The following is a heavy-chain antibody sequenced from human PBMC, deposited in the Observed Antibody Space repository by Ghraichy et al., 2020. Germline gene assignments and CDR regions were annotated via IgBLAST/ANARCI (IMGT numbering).Heavy chain of an antibody. CDR2: ISSNGGST. J-gene: IGHJ5*02. V-gene: IGHV3-64D*09. CDR3: VKDEFRNDMVGNWFDP. CDR1: GFTFSSYA. D-gene: IGHD1-1*01. Sequence: GGSLRLSCSASGFTFSSYAMHWVRQAPGKGLEYVSAISSNGGSTYYADSVKGRFTISRDNSKNTLYLQMSSLRAEDTAVYYCVKDEFRNDMVGNWFDPWGQGTLVTVSS.